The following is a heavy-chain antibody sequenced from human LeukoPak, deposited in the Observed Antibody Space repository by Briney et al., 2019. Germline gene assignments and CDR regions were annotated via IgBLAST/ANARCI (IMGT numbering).Heavy chain of an antibody. CDR3: ATVHSGDYYDSSGYYYVRTKLFDY. D-gene: IGHD3-22*01. CDR1: GYTLTELS. J-gene: IGHJ4*02. CDR2: FDPEDGET. Sequence: ASVKVSCKVSGYTLTELSMHWVRQAPGKGLESMGGFDPEDGETIYAQKFQGRVTMTEDTSTDTAYMELSSLRSEDTAVYYCATVHSGDYYDSSGYYYVRTKLFDYWGQGTLVTVSS. V-gene: IGHV1-24*01.